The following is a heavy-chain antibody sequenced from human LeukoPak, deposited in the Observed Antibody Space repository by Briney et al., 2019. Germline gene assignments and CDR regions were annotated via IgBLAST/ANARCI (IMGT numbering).Heavy chain of an antibody. CDR2: INTNSGGT. D-gene: IGHD3-22*01. Sequence: ASVTVSCQASGYTFTGYYMHWVRQAPGQGREWMGWINTNSGGTNYAQKFQGRVTMTSDTSISTAYMELSRLRSDNTAVYYCARALLSITMIVVVIEDYGCDYWGQGTLVTVSS. CDR1: GYTFTGYY. J-gene: IGHJ4*02. V-gene: IGHV1-2*02. CDR3: ARALLSITMIVVVIEDYGCDY.